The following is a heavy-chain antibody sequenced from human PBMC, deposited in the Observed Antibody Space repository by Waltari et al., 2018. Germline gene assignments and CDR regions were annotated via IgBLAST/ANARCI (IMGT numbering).Heavy chain of an antibody. D-gene: IGHD2-8*01. CDR3: TRHETNNSY. CDR2: IRSKANSYAT. Sequence: EVQLVESGGGLVPPGGSVKLSCAASGFTFRGLALHWVRQASGKGLEWVGRIRSKANSYATAYAASVKGRFTISRDDSKNTAYLQMNSLKTEDTAVYYCTRHETNNSYWGQGTLVTVSS. CDR1: GFTFRGLA. V-gene: IGHV3-73*02. J-gene: IGHJ4*02.